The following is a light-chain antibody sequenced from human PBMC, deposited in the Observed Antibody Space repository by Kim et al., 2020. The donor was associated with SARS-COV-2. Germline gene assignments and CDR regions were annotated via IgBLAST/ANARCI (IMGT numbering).Light chain of an antibody. CDR2: DVT. CDR1: SSDVYSYNY. CDR3: NSITSGRTTVV. Sequence: QAIPISYTGTSSDVYSYNYLSWYQQHPGKAPNLMIFDVTDRPSGVSDRFSGPKSDNTASLTISGLQAEDEADYFFNSITSGRTTVVFGGGTQLTVL. J-gene: IGLJ2*01. V-gene: IGLV2-14*03.